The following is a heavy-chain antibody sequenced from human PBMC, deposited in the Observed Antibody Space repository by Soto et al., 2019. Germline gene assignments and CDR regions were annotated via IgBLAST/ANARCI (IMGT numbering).Heavy chain of an antibody. CDR3: ARHVGTRLRGYYASNSYRFXP. CDR1: GYSFTSYW. CDR2: IYPDDSDT. D-gene: IGHD2-2*01. J-gene: IGHJ5*02. V-gene: IGHV5-51*01. Sequence: PGESLKISCKGSGYSFTSYWIGWVRQMPGKGLEWMGIIYPDDSDTRYSPSFQGQVTISADKSISTAYLQWSSLKASDTAMYYCARHVGTRLRGYYASNSYRFXPWSQGTLVTVSS.